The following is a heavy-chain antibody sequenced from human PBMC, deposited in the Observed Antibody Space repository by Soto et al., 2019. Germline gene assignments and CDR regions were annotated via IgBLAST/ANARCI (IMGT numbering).Heavy chain of an antibody. CDR2: IYSGGST. J-gene: IGHJ4*02. V-gene: IGHV3-53*01. D-gene: IGHD2-2*01. CDR3: ARGPHVGISTS. Sequence: GGSLRLSCAASGFNVCSNYMSWVRQAPGKGLEWLSVIYSGGSTYYAESVKGRFTISRDNSKNTLNLQMNALRVEDTAVYYCARGPHVGISTSWGQGTLVTVSS. CDR1: GFNVCSNY.